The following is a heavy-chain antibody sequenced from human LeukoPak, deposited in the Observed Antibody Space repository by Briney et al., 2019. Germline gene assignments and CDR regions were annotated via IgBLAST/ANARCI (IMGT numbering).Heavy chain of an antibody. CDR2: ISGSGGST. CDR1: GFIFSDYA. J-gene: IGHJ4*02. V-gene: IGHV3-23*01. Sequence: GGSLGLSCAASGFIFSDYAMSWVRQAPGKGLEWVSVISGSGGSTYYADSVKGRFTISRDNSKNTLYLQMSSLRAEDTAVYYCAKENVVVAAAVPDYWGQRTILTVSS. CDR3: AKENVVVAAAVPDY. D-gene: IGHD2-15*01.